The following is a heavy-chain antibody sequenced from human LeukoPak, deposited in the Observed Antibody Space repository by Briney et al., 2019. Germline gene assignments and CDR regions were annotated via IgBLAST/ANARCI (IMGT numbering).Heavy chain of an antibody. V-gene: IGHV3-7*01. CDR1: AFIFSGHW. J-gene: IGHJ3*02. Sequence: GGSLRLSCEGSAFIFSGHWMNWVRQTPGKGLEWVASIKEDGSERQYVDSVKGRFSISRDNTKGSLFLQLNSLRAEDTAVYYCARVDDLDAFDMWGQGTMVTVSS. D-gene: IGHD2-2*03. CDR2: IKEDGSER. CDR3: ARVDDLDAFDM.